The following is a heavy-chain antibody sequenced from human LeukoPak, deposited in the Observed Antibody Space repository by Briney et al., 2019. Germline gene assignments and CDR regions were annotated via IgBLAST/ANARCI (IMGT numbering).Heavy chain of an antibody. CDR1: GLTVRSNY. V-gene: IGHV3-53*01. J-gene: IGHJ3*02. D-gene: IGHD2-15*01. Sequence: GGSLRLSCAASGLTVRSNYMNWVRQAPGKGLEWVSLIFGDNSTHYADSVRGRFSISRDNSKNTVYLQMNSLRAEDTAVYYCTRKYCSGGSCLDDIFDIWGQGTIVTVSS. CDR3: TRKYCSGGSCLDDIFDI. CDR2: IFGDNST.